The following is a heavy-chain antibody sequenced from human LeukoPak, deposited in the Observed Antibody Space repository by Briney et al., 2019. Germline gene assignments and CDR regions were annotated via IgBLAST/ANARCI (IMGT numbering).Heavy chain of an antibody. J-gene: IGHJ4*02. CDR2: ISWNSGSI. V-gene: IGHV3-9*01. CDR1: GFTLDDYA. CDR3: AKDLPRSGWYYFDY. Sequence: GGSLRLSCAASGFTLDDYAMHWVRQAPGKGLEWVSGISWNSGSIGYADSVKGRFTISRDNAKNSLYLQMNSLRAEDTALYYCAKDLPRSGWYYFDYWGQGTLVTVSS. D-gene: IGHD6-19*01.